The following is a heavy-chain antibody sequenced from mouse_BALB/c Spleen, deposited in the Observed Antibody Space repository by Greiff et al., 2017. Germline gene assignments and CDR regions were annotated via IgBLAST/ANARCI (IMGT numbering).Heavy chain of an antibody. D-gene: IGHD2-3*01. J-gene: IGHJ2*01. Sequence: EVQLQQSGPELVKPGASVKISCKASGYTFTDYNMHWVKQSHGKSLEWIGYIYPYNGGTGYNQKFKSKATLTVDNSSSTAYMELRSLTSEDSAVYYCARGNGYYFYFDYWGQGTTLTVSS. CDR1: GYTFTDYN. CDR2: IYPYNGGT. V-gene: IGHV1S29*02. CDR3: ARGNGYYFYFDY.